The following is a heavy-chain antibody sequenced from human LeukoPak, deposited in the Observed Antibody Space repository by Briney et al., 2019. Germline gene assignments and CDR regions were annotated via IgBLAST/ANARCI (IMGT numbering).Heavy chain of an antibody. Sequence: SETLSLTCTVSGYSISSGYYWGWIRQPPGKGLEWIGSIYHSGSTYYNPSLKSRVTISVDTSKNQFSLKLNSVTAADTAVYYCGRVTEWNDFDYWGQGTLVTVSS. CDR2: IYHSGST. J-gene: IGHJ4*02. D-gene: IGHD1-1*01. CDR3: GRVTEWNDFDY. CDR1: GYSISSGYY. V-gene: IGHV4-38-2*02.